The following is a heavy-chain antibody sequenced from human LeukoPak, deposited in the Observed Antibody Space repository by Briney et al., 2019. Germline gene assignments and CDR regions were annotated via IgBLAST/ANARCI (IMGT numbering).Heavy chain of an antibody. CDR3: AKDQDYGDDMLDY. CDR1: GFTFSSFS. J-gene: IGHJ4*02. CDR2: IWYDGSNK. Sequence: PGGSLRLSCEVSGFTFSSFSMSWVRQAPGKGLEWVAVIWYDGSNKYYADSVKGRFTISRDNSKNTLYLQMNSLRAEDTAVYYCAKDQDYGDDMLDYWGQGTLVTVSS. V-gene: IGHV3-33*06. D-gene: IGHD4-17*01.